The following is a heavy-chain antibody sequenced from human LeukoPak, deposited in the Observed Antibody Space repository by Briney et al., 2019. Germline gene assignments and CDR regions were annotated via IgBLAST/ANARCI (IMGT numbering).Heavy chain of an antibody. CDR1: GFTFSSYA. Sequence: GGSLRLSCAASGFTFSSYAMSWVRQAPGKGLEWASAISGSGGSTYYADSVKGRFTISRDNSKNTLYLQMNSLRAEDTAVYYCAKRKSSYYYDSSGYCLDYWGQGTLVTVSS. CDR3: AKRKSSYYYDSSGYCLDY. D-gene: IGHD3-22*01. V-gene: IGHV3-23*01. J-gene: IGHJ4*02. CDR2: ISGSGGST.